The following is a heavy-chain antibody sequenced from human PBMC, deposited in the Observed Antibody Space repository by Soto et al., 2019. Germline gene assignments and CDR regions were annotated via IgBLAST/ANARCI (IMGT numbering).Heavy chain of an antibody. Sequence: XSGKVSCKASGYLFTAYSMHWVRLAPGQGLEWMGVVNPSGGSTKYAQNFQGRVTMTRDTSTTTIYMELSSLRSDDTAIYYCAREENCSGGTCYSEYFHRWGQGTLVTVSS. J-gene: IGHJ1*01. CDR2: VNPSGGST. CDR3: AREENCSGGTCYSEYFHR. V-gene: IGHV1-46*01. D-gene: IGHD2-15*01. CDR1: GYLFTAYS.